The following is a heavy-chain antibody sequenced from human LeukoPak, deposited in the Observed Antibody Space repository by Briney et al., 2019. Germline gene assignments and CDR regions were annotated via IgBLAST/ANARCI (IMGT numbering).Heavy chain of an antibody. Sequence: SQTLSLTCAISGDSVSSNSAAWNWIRQSPSRGLEWLGRTYYRSKWYNDYAVSVKSRITINPDTSKNQFSLQLNSVTPEDTAVYYCARDFRAYYYDSSGKGGAFDIWGQGTMVTVSS. CDR3: ARDFRAYYYDSSGKGGAFDI. D-gene: IGHD3-22*01. J-gene: IGHJ3*02. CDR1: GDSVSSNSAA. V-gene: IGHV6-1*01. CDR2: TYYRSKWYN.